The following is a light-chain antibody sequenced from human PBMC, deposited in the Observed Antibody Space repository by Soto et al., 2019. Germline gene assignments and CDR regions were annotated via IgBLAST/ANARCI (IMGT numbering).Light chain of an antibody. Sequence: DIQMTQSPSTLSGSVGDTVTITCRASQSISSWLAWYQQKPGKAPKLLIYRASTLQSGVPSRFSASGSGTEFILTISSLQPDDFATYYCQLYNTYSGTFGQGTKVDI. J-gene: IGKJ1*01. CDR3: QLYNTYSGT. V-gene: IGKV1-5*03. CDR1: QSISSW. CDR2: RAS.